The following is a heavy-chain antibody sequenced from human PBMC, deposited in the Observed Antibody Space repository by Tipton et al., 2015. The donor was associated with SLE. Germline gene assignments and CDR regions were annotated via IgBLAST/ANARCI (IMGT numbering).Heavy chain of an antibody. Sequence: TLSLTCTVSGGSISSYYWSWIRQPPGKGLEWIGYIYTSGSTNYNPSLKSRVTISVDTSKNQFSLKLSSVTAADTAVYYCARERAVAGFYYFGYWGQGTLVTVSS. CDR3: ARERAVAGFYYFGY. V-gene: IGHV4-4*08. CDR1: GGSISSYY. D-gene: IGHD6-19*01. J-gene: IGHJ4*02. CDR2: IYTSGST.